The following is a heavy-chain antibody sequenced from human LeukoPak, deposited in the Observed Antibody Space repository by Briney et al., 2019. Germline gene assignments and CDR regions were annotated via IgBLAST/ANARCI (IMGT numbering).Heavy chain of an antibody. V-gene: IGHV3-48*03. CDR1: GFTFSSYE. D-gene: IGHD5-24*01. CDR2: ISSSGSTI. Sequence: GGSLRLSCAASGFTFSSYEMNWVCQAPGKGLEWVSYISSSGSTIYYADSVKGRFTISRDNAKNSLYLQMNSLRAEDTAVYYCAREWLQLRAFDYWGQGTLVTVSS. CDR3: AREWLQLRAFDY. J-gene: IGHJ4*02.